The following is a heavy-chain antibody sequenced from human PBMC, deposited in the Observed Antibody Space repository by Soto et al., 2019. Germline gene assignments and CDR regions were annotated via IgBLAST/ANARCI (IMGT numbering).Heavy chain of an antibody. D-gene: IGHD4-17*01. CDR2: IYYSGST. Sequence: SETLSLTCTVSGGSISSYYWSWIRQPPGKGLEWIGYIYYSGSTNYNPSLKSRVTISVDTSKNQFSLKLSSVTAADTAVYYCARHRYGDYVFAYWGQGTLVTVSS. V-gene: IGHV4-59*08. CDR3: ARHRYGDYVFAY. J-gene: IGHJ4*02. CDR1: GGSISSYY.